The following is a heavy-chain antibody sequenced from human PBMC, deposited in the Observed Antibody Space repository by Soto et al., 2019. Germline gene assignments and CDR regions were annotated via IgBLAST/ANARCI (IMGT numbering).Heavy chain of an antibody. V-gene: IGHV3-30*18. CDR2: ISYDGSNK. J-gene: IGHJ4*02. CDR1: GFTFSSYG. D-gene: IGHD3-3*01. CDR3: AKSILAITEIDY. Sequence: GGSLRLSCAASGFTFSSYGMHWVRQAPGRGLEWVAVISYDGSNKYYADSVKGRFTISRDNSKNTLYLQMNSLRAEDTAVYYCAKSILAITEIDYWGQGTLVTVSS.